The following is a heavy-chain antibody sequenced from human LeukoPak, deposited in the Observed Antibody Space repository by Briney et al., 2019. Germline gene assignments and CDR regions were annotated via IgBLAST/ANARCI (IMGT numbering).Heavy chain of an antibody. CDR1: GGSIRYSSYY. Sequence: SETLSLTCTVSGGSIRYSSYYWGWIRQPPGKGLEWIGSVYYSGSTYSNPSLKSRVTISVDTSKNQFSLKLSSVTAADTAVYYCARLNNEFWSWGQGTLVTVFS. J-gene: IGHJ5*02. D-gene: IGHD3-3*01. V-gene: IGHV4-39*01. CDR3: ARLNNEFWS. CDR2: VYYSGST.